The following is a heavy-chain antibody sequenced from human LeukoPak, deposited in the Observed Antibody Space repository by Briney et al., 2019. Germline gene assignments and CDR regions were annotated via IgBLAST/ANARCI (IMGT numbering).Heavy chain of an antibody. CDR1: GFTFSSYA. CDR3: AKSVQLERRGFDY. V-gene: IGHV3-23*01. J-gene: IGHJ4*02. D-gene: IGHD1-1*01. Sequence: GGSLRLSCAASGFTFSSYAMSWVRQAPGKGLEWVSAISGSGGSTYYADSVKGWFTISRDNSKNTLYLQMNSLRAEDTAVYYCAKSVQLERRGFDYWGQGTLVTVSS. CDR2: ISGSGGST.